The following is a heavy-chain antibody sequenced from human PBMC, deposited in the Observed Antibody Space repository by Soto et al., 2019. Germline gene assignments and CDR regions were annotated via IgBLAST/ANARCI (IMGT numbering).Heavy chain of an antibody. CDR3: AAAQLYGSGSYYPAFDY. Sequence: SETLSLTCAVSGGSISSGGYSWSWIRQPPGKGLEWIGYIYHSGSTYYNPSLKSRVTISVDRSKNQFSLKLSSVTAADTAVYYCAAAQLYGSGSYYPAFDYWGQGTLVTVS. J-gene: IGHJ4*02. D-gene: IGHD3-10*01. CDR1: GGSISSGGYS. V-gene: IGHV4-30-2*01. CDR2: IYHSGST.